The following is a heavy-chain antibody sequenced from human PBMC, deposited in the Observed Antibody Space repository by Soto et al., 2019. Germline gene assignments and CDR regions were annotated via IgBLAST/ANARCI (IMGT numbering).Heavy chain of an antibody. V-gene: IGHV3-30*18. Sequence: QGQLVESGGGVVQPGRSLRLSCAASGFTFSSYGMHWVRQAPGKGLEWVAVISYDGSNKYYADSVKGRFTISRDNSKNTLYLQMNSLRAEDTAVYYCTKEDGYYDSSQGWYFELWGRGTLVTVSS. J-gene: IGHJ2*01. CDR1: GFTFSSYG. D-gene: IGHD3-22*01. CDR3: TKEDGYYDSSQGWYFEL. CDR2: ISYDGSNK.